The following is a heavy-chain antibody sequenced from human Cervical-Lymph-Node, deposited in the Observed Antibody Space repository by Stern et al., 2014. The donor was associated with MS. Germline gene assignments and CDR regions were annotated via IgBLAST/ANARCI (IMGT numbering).Heavy chain of an antibody. V-gene: IGHV1-69*01. Sequence: VQLVESGAEVKKPGASVKVSCKASGCPFRSYAISWVRQAPGQGLEWMGGIIPIFGTANYAQKFQGRVTITADESTSTAYMELSSLRSEDTAVYYCAIKTTGDYYFDYWGQGTLVTVSS. D-gene: IGHD4-17*01. CDR2: IIPIFGTA. CDR3: AIKTTGDYYFDY. CDR1: GCPFRSYA. J-gene: IGHJ4*02.